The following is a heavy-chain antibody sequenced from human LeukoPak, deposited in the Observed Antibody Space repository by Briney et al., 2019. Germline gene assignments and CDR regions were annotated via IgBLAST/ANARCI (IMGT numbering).Heavy chain of an antibody. V-gene: IGHV3-23*01. Sequence: GGSLRLSCAASGFTFSSYAMSWVRQAPGKGPEWVSAITGSGGSTYYADSVKGRFTISRDNSKNTLYLQMNSLRAEDTAVCYCAKGSSSSRPYYFDYWGQGTLVTVSS. D-gene: IGHD6-6*01. CDR3: AKGSSSSRPYYFDY. CDR1: GFTFSSYA. CDR2: ITGSGGST. J-gene: IGHJ4*02.